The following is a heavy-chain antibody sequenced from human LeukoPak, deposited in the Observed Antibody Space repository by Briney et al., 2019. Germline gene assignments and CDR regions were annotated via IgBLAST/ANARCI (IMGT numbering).Heavy chain of an antibody. Sequence: GGSLRLSCAASGFTFSSYWMSWVRQAPGKGLEWVANIKQDGSEKYYVDSVKGRFTISRDNAKNSLYLQMNSLRAEDTAVYYYARVTMVRGSRWFDPWGQGTLVTVSS. J-gene: IGHJ5*02. CDR3: ARVTMVRGSRWFDP. CDR2: IKQDGSEK. V-gene: IGHV3-7*01. CDR1: GFTFSSYW. D-gene: IGHD3-10*01.